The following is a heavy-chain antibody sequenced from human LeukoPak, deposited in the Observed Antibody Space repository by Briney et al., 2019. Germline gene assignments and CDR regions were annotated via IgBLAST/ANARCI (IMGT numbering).Heavy chain of an antibody. Sequence: PSETLSLTCTVSGGSISSGDYYWSWIRQPPGKGLEWIGYIYYSGSTYYNPSLKSRVTISVDTSKNQLSLKLSSVTAADTAVYYCSRREDSGTSGYYGLWGQGTLVTVSS. CDR1: GGSISSGDYY. CDR3: SRREDSGTSGYYGL. D-gene: IGHD3-22*01. CDR2: IYYSGST. V-gene: IGHV4-30-4*01. J-gene: IGHJ4*02.